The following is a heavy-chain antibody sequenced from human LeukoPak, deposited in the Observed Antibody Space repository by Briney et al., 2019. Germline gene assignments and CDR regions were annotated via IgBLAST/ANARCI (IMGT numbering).Heavy chain of an antibody. Sequence: PSETLSLTCTVSGGSISNYYWSWIRQPPGEGLEWIGYFYHSGSTNYNPSLKSRVTISVDTSKNQFSLKLTSVTAADTAVYYCARGDSSGHPAFDYWGQGTLVTVSS. CDR2: FYHSGST. D-gene: IGHD3-22*01. CDR3: ARGDSSGHPAFDY. V-gene: IGHV4-59*01. J-gene: IGHJ4*02. CDR1: GGSISNYY.